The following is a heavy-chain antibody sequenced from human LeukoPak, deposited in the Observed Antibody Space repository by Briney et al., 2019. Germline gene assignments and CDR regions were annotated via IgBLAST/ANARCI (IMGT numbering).Heavy chain of an antibody. Sequence: GGSLRLSCAASGFTSSNYAMSWVRQAPGKGLEWVSAISGSGGNTYYADSVKGRFTISRDNSKNTLFLQMNSLRAEDTAVYYCAKEAQGCSITSCYFDSWGQGTLVTVSS. J-gene: IGHJ4*02. V-gene: IGHV3-23*01. CDR1: GFTSSNYA. D-gene: IGHD2-2*01. CDR2: ISGSGGNT. CDR3: AKEAQGCSITSCYFDS.